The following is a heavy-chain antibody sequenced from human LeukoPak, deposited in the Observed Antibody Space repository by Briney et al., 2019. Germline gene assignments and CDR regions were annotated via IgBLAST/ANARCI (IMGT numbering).Heavy chain of an antibody. CDR1: GFLVRHNY. CDR3: AKDSPVLTY. J-gene: IGHJ4*02. V-gene: IGHV3-53*01. Sequence: AGGSLTLSCAASGFLVRHNYMSWVRQAPGRGLEWVSIIYNSGNTDYADSVKGRFTISRDNSRNTLYLQMNSLRAEDTAVYYCAKDSPVLTYWGQGTLVTVSS. CDR2: IYNSGNT.